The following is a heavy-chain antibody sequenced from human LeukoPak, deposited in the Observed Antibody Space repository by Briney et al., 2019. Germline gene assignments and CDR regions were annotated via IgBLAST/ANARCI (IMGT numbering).Heavy chain of an antibody. CDR1: GFTFSSYA. CDR2: IYYSGST. D-gene: IGHD6-19*01. J-gene: IGHJ4*02. V-gene: IGHV4-39*01. CDR3: ARLSSSGWYLDFDY. Sequence: GSLRLSCAASGFTFSSYAMSWVRQPPGKGLEWIGSIYYSGSTYYNPSLKSRVTISVDTSKNQFSLKLSSVTAADTAVYYCARLSSSGWYLDFDYWGQGTLVTVSS.